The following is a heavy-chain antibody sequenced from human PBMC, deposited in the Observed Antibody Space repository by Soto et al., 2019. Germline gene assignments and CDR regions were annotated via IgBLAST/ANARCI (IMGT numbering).Heavy chain of an antibody. J-gene: IGHJ4*02. CDR3: ARGASGYSFDY. CDR2: IYYSGST. CDR1: GGSISSGDYY. V-gene: IGHV4-30-4*01. Sequence: SETLSLTCTVSGGSISSGDYYWSWIRQPPGKGLEWIGYIYYSGSTYYNPSLKSRVTISVDTSKSQFSLKLSSVTAADTAVYYCARGASGYSFDYWGQGTLVTVSS. D-gene: IGHD3-22*01.